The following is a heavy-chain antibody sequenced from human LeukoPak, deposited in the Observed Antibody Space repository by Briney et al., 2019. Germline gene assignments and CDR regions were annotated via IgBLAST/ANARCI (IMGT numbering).Heavy chain of an antibody. CDR1: GFTFSNYW. J-gene: IGHJ6*03. CDR2: IKQDGSEK. Sequence: GGSLRLSCAASGFTFSNYWMSWVRQAPGKGLEWVANIKQDGSEKYYVDSVKGRFTISRDNAKNSLYVQMNSLRAEDTAVYYCARRRDYDFWSGLRYYYYYYMDVWGKGTTVTASS. CDR3: ARRRDYDFWSGLRYYYYYYMDV. V-gene: IGHV3-7*01. D-gene: IGHD3-3*01.